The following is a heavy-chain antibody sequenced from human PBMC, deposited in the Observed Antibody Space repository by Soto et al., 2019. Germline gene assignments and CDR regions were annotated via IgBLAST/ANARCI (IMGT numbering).Heavy chain of an antibody. CDR2: LSGSGGST. V-gene: IGHV3-23*01. Sequence: SGGSLRLSCAASGFTFSSYAMSWVRQAPGKGLEWVSALSGSGGSTYYADSVKGRFTISRDNSKNTLYLQMNSLRAEDTAVYYCAKDPMIVVGPGAFDIWGQGTMVTV. J-gene: IGHJ3*02. CDR1: GFTFSSYA. CDR3: AKDPMIVVGPGAFDI. D-gene: IGHD3-22*01.